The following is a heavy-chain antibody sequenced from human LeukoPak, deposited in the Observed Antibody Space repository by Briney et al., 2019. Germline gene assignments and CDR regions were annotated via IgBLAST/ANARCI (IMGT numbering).Heavy chain of an antibody. CDR1: GGSISSYY. Sequence: SETLSLTCTVSGGSISSYYWCWIRQPPGKGLEWIGYIYYSGSTNYNPSLKSRVTISVDTSKNQFSLKLSSVTAADTAVYYCARGNSYGRTYYFDYWGQGTLVTVSS. V-gene: IGHV4-59*01. CDR2: IYYSGST. CDR3: ARGNSYGRTYYFDY. J-gene: IGHJ4*02. D-gene: IGHD5-18*01.